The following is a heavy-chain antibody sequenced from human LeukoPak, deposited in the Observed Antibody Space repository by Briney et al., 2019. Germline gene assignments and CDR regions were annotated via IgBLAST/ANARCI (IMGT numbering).Heavy chain of an antibody. Sequence: PSQTLTLTCRVSGGSISSGGYYWSWIGQHPGKGLEWIGHIDASGGTYYNPSLKSRVMVSVDTSKNQLSLKVSSVAVVETDVYYCARVAIRADPSDSSADAIDVWGQGTMVTVSS. CDR3: ARVAIRADPSDSSADAIDV. D-gene: IGHD3-22*01. CDR2: IDASGGT. J-gene: IGHJ3*01. V-gene: IGHV4-31*03. CDR1: GGSISSGGYY.